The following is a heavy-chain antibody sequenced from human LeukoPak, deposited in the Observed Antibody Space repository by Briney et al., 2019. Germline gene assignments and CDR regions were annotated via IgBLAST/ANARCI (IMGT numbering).Heavy chain of an antibody. V-gene: IGHV3-30*03. D-gene: IGHD6-13*01. CDR3: ARCAVAAAGDY. Sequence: GRSLRLSCAASGFTFSSYGMHWVRQAPGKGLEWVAVISYDGSNKYYADSVKGRFTISRDNSKNTLYLQMNSLRAEDTAVYYCARCAVAAAGDYWGRGTLVTVSS. CDR1: GFTFSSYG. J-gene: IGHJ4*02. CDR2: ISYDGSNK.